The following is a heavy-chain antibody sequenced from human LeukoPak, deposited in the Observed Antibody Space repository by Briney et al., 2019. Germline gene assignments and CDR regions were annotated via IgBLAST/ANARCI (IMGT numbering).Heavy chain of an antibody. D-gene: IGHD3-3*01. CDR3: ARHLFGYYDFWSGSHMGFDY. CDR1: GGSISSSSYY. Sequence: PSQTLSLTCTVSGGSISSSSYYWGWVRQPPGKGLEWIGSIYYSGSTYYNPSRKSRVTISVDTSKNQFSLKLSSVTAADTAVYYCARHLFGYYDFWSGSHMGFDYWGQGTLVTVSS. J-gene: IGHJ4*02. V-gene: IGHV4-39*01. CDR2: IYYSGST.